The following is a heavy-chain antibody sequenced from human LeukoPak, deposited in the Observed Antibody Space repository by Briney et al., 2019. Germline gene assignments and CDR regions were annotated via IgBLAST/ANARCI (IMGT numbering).Heavy chain of an antibody. CDR3: ARDSGILPYGMDV. CDR2: IYSGGST. CDR1: GFTVSSNY. Sequence: GGSLRLSCAASGFTVSSNYMSWVRQAPGKGLEWVSVIYSGGSTYYADSVKGRFTISRDNSKNTLYLQVNSLRDEDTAVYYCARDSGILPYGMDVWGQGTTVTVSS. D-gene: IGHD1-26*01. J-gene: IGHJ6*02. V-gene: IGHV3-66*01.